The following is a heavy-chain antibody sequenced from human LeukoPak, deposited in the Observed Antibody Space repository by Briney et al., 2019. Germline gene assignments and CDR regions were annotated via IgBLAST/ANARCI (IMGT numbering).Heavy chain of an antibody. CDR2: INYSGST. CDR3: ARGRYHQPLQFDY. D-gene: IGHD2-2*01. V-gene: IGHV4-59*12. CDR1: GGSITTYY. J-gene: IGHJ4*02. Sequence: SETLSLTCTVSGGSITTYYWTWIRQPPGKGLEWIGYINYSGSTNYNPSLKSRVTISVDKSKNHFSLKLSSVTAADTAMYYCARGRYHQPLQFDYWGQGTLVTVSS.